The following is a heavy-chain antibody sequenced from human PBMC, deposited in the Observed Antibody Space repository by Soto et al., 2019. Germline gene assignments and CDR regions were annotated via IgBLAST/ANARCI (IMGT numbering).Heavy chain of an antibody. CDR2: IYYSGST. Sequence: SETISLTKTVSEGSISSGDHYRSWIRKPPGKGLEWIGYIYYSGSTYYNPSLKSRVTISVDTSKNQFSLKLSSVTAADTAVYYCARDSAGDFWSGYARTLDYWGQGTLVTVSS. J-gene: IGHJ4*02. CDR3: ARDSAGDFWSGYARTLDY. D-gene: IGHD3-3*01. V-gene: IGHV4-30-4*01. CDR1: EGSISSGDHY.